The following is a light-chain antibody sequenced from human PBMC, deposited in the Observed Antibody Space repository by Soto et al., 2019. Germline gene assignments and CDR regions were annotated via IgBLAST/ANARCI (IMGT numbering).Light chain of an antibody. J-gene: IGKJ1*01. CDR2: KAS. V-gene: IGKV1-5*03. CDR3: QQYNSYSRT. Sequence: DIQMTQSPSTLSASVGDRVTITCRASQSISSWLAWYQQKPGKAPKLLIYKASSLESGVPSRFSRSGSGTQFTLTISSLQHDDFATYYCQQYNSYSRTFGQGNKVEIK. CDR1: QSISSW.